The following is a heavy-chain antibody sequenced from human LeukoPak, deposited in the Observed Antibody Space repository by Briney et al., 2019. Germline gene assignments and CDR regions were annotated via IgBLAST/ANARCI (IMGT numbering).Heavy chain of an antibody. J-gene: IGHJ3*02. CDR1: GFTFSSYA. D-gene: IGHD6-6*01. CDR3: ARVGAARPKRLGAFDI. Sequence: GWSLRLSCAASGFTFSSYAMHWVRQAPGKGLEWVAVISYDGSNKYYADSVKGRFTISRDNSKNTLYLQMNSLRAEDTAVYYCARVGAARPKRLGAFDIWGQGTMVTVSS. CDR2: ISYDGSNK. V-gene: IGHV3-30-3*01.